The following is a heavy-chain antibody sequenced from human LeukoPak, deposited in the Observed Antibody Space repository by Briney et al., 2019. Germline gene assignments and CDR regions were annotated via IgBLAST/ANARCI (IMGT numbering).Heavy chain of an antibody. D-gene: IGHD3-22*01. V-gene: IGHV4-39*02. CDR2: IYHSGST. CDR3: ARLPFYSGESGYYYHFDH. J-gene: IGHJ4*02. CDR1: GGSISGTSYY. Sequence: PSETLSLTCTVSGGSISGTSYYWGWIRQPPGKGLEWIGSIYHSGSTYYNPSLKSRVTISVDTSKNHFSLKLSSATAADTALYYCARLPFYSGESGYYYHFDHWGQGTLVTVSS.